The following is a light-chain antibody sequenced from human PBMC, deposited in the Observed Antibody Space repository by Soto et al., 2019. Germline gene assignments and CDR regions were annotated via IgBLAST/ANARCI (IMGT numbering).Light chain of an antibody. CDR3: QQYGSSPYT. J-gene: IGKJ2*01. V-gene: IGKV3-20*01. CDR1: QSVSSSY. Sequence: EIVLKQSPGTLSLSPGERATLSCRASQSVSSSYLAWYQQKPGQAPRLLIYGASSRATGIPDRFSGSGSGTDFTLTISRLEPADFAVYYCQQYGSSPYTFGQGTKVDIK. CDR2: GAS.